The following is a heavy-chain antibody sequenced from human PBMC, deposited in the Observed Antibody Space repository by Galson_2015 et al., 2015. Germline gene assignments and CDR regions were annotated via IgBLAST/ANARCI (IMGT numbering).Heavy chain of an antibody. D-gene: IGHD3-10*01. J-gene: IGHJ4*02. CDR2: IDWDDDK. CDR3: ARTYYYGSGSHNRDYFDY. Sequence: PALVKPTQTLTLTCTFSGFSLSTSGMCVSWIRQPPGKALEWLALIDWDDDKYYSTSLKTRLTISKDTSKNQVVLTMTNMDPVDTATYYCARTYYYGSGSHNRDYFDYWGQGTLVTVSS. CDR1: GFSLSTSGMC. V-gene: IGHV2-70*01.